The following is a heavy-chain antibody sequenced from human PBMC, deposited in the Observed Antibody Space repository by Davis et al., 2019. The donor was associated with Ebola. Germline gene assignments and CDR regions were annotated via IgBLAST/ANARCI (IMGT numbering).Heavy chain of an antibody. Sequence: GGSLRLSCTASGFTFGDYAMNWVRQAPGKGLEWVGRIKSKTDGGTTDYAAPVKGRFTISRDDSKNTLYLQMNSLKTEDTAVYYCTTTILGYCSGGSCTHDDYWGQGTLVTVSS. D-gene: IGHD2-15*01. CDR3: TTTILGYCSGGSCTHDDY. CDR2: IKSKTDGGTT. CDR1: GFTFGDYA. V-gene: IGHV3-15*07. J-gene: IGHJ4*02.